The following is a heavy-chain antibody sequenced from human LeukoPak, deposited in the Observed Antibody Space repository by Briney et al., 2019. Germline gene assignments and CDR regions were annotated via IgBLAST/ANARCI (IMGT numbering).Heavy chain of an antibody. CDR1: GGSISSGGYY. CDR2: IYYSGST. J-gene: IGHJ4*02. D-gene: IGHD6-6*01. V-gene: IGHV4-31*03. Sequence: SETLSLTCTVSGGSISSGGYYWSWIRQHPGKGLEWIGYIYYSGSTYYNPSLKSRVTISVDTSKNQFSLKLSSVTAADTAVYYCARDSHGYSSSSHLGYWGQGTLVTVSS. CDR3: ARDSHGYSSSSHLGY.